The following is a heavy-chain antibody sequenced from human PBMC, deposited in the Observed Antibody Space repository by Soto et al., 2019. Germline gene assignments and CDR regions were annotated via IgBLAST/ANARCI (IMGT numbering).Heavy chain of an antibody. J-gene: IGHJ4*02. CDR1: GFTFSDHW. V-gene: IGHV3-74*01. D-gene: IGHD2-2*01. Sequence: PGGSLRLSCAASGFTFSDHWMHWVRQVPGKGLAWVSRIKSDGSRTVYADSVRGRFTISRDNAKKTLYLQMNSLRAEDTAVYYCARVGYCSRTNCYLGYLDYWGLGTLVTVSS. CDR3: ARVGYCSRTNCYLGYLDY. CDR2: IKSDGSRT.